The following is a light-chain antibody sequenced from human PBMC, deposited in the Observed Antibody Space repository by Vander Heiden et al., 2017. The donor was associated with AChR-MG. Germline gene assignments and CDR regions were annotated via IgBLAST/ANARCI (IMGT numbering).Light chain of an antibody. Sequence: QSALTQPASVSGSPGQSITISCAGSSSDVGRYSYVAWHQQHPGKAPKLMIYELNNRAAGVSNRFSGAKSGNTAYLTISGLQADDEADYYCSSYTNISTLVFGGGTKLTGL. CDR2: ELN. J-gene: IGLJ3*02. CDR1: SSDVGRYSY. V-gene: IGLV2-14*01. CDR3: SSYTNISTLV.